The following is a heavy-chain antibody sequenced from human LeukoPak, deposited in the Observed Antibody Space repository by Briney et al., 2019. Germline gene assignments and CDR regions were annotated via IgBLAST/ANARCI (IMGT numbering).Heavy chain of an antibody. CDR1: GFTFSSYA. D-gene: IGHD6-13*01. J-gene: IGHJ4*02. Sequence: GGSLRLSCAASGFTFSSYAMHWVRQAPGKGLEWVAVISYDGSNKYYADSVKGRFTISRDNSKNTLYLQMNSLRAEDTAVYYCARDRDLAAAGYYFDYWGQGTLVTVSS. CDR3: ARDRDLAAAGYYFDY. V-gene: IGHV3-30-3*01. CDR2: ISYDGSNK.